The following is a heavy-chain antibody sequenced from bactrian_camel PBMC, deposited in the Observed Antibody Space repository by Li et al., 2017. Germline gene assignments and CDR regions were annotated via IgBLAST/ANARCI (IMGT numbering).Heavy chain of an antibody. Sequence: HVQLVESGGGSVQAGGSLRLSCAVSGSAYHTSCMGWFRQVPGKEREGIASIDNNGRTSYADSVKGRFNISADNAKNTLYLQMNSLKPEDTAMYYCAHRRTYWSLSVCRPSQPDFGYWGQGTQVTVS. CDR2: IDNNGRT. CDR1: GSAYHTSC. J-gene: IGHJ6*01. D-gene: IGHD8*01. V-gene: IGHV3S68*01. CDR3: AHRRTYWSLSVCRPSQPDFGY.